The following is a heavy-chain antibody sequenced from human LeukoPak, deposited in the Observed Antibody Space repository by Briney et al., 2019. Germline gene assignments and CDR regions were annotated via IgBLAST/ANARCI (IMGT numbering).Heavy chain of an antibody. CDR2: IYDRGST. CDR1: GGSISSYY. J-gene: IGHJ4*02. Sequence: ETLSLTCTVSGGSISSYYWSWIRQPPGKGLEWIGNIYDRGSTKYNPSLKSRVTISVDTSKNQFSLRLSSVTAADTAVYYCARGRTFDNWGQGTLVTLS. V-gene: IGHV4-59*01. CDR3: ARGRTFDN.